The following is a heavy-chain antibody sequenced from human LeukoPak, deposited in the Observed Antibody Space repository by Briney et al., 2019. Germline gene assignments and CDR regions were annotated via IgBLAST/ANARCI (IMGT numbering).Heavy chain of an antibody. J-gene: IGHJ4*02. V-gene: IGHV3-20*04. CDR3: ARGYCSGGSCFLFDY. CDR1: GFTFDDYG. Sequence: PGGSLRLSCAASGFTFDDYGMTWVRQAPGKGLEWVSGINWNGGSTGYADSVKGRFSILRDTAKNSLYLQMNSLTAEDTALYYCARGYCSGGSCFLFDYWGQGTLVTVSS. D-gene: IGHD2-15*01. CDR2: INWNGGST.